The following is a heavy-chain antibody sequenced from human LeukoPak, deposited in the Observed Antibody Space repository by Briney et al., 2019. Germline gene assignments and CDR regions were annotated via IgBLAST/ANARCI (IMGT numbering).Heavy chain of an antibody. D-gene: IGHD5-18*01. V-gene: IGHV4-34*01. CDR2: INHSGST. CDR1: GFTFSIYA. Sequence: GSLRLSCAASGFTFSIYAMTWVRQPPGKGLEWIGEINHSGSTNYNPSLKSRVTISVDTSKNQFSLKLSSVTAADTAVYYCARRIGGLWLLSYFDYWGQGTLVTVSS. J-gene: IGHJ4*02. CDR3: ARRIGGLWLLSYFDY.